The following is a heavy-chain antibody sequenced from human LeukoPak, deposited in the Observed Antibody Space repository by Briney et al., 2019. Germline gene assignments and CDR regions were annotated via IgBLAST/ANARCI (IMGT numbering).Heavy chain of an antibody. CDR3: ARGLGFMDV. D-gene: IGHD7-27*01. J-gene: IGHJ6*02. CDR1: GFTFSSYA. CDR2: INHSGST. Sequence: GSLRLSCAASGFTFSSYAMSWIRQPPGKGLEWIGEINHSGSTNYNPSLKSRVTISVDTSKNQFSLKLSSVTAADTAVYYCARGLGFMDVWGQGTTVTVSS. V-gene: IGHV4-34*01.